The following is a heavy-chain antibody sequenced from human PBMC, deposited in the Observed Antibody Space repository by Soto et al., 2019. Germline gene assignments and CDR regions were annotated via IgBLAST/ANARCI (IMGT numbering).Heavy chain of an antibody. V-gene: IGHV3-23*01. D-gene: IGHD4-17*01. Sequence: GGSLRLSCTASGLPHSNFAMMWVRQAPGKGLERVSGIYGSGAGIQYADSVRGRFTISRDNSKNTVYLQMTDLRADDTAVYYCAKDAVYGDGLRLMDHWGQGTQVTVSS. CDR1: GLPHSNFA. CDR2: IYGSGAGI. CDR3: AKDAVYGDGLRLMDH. J-gene: IGHJ4*02.